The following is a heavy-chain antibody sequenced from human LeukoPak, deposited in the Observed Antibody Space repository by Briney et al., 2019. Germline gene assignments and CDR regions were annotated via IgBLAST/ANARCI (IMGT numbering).Heavy chain of an antibody. J-gene: IGHJ5*02. D-gene: IGHD3-9*01. CDR2: IYTSGST. Sequence: SETLSLTCTVSGGSITNYYWSWIRQPPGKGLEWIGRIYTSGSTNYNPSLKSRVTMSVDTSKNQFSLKLSSVTAADTAVYYCARDWAYYDILTGYSNWFDPWGQGTLVTVSS. CDR1: GGSITNYY. CDR3: ARDWAYYDILTGYSNWFDP. V-gene: IGHV4-4*07.